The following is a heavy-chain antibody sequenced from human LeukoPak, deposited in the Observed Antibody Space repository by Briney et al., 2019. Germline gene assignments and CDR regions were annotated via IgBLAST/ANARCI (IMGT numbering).Heavy chain of an antibody. CDR3: ARPRIESGGYYYGH. D-gene: IGHD3-22*01. V-gene: IGHV1-2*02. CDR1: GYTFTAYY. CDR2: VNPTNGAT. J-gene: IGHJ4*02. Sequence: ASVKVSCKASGYTFTAYYIHWVRQARGQGLEWMGWVNPTNGATSYAHKFQGRVTMTTDTSTNTAYMELSWLTSDDSAVYYCARPRIESGGYYYGHWGQGTLVTVYS.